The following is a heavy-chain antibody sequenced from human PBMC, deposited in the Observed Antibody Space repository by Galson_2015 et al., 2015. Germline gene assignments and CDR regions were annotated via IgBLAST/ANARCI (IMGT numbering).Heavy chain of an antibody. J-gene: IGHJ4*02. Sequence: SLRLSCAASGFTFSSYAMSWVRQAPGKGLEWVSGIGGSGVSTWYADSVKGRFTTSRDNSMNTLYLQMNSLRAEDTAVYYCAKASLRTQAVVTTIDHWGQGTLVTVSS. CDR2: IGGSGVST. D-gene: IGHD4-23*01. CDR3: AKASLRTQAVVTTIDH. V-gene: IGHV3-23*01. CDR1: GFTFSSYA.